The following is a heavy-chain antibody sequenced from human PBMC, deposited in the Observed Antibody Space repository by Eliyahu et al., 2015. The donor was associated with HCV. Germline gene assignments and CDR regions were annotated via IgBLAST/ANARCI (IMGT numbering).Heavy chain of an antibody. V-gene: IGHV3-53*01. J-gene: IGHJ6*02. CDR2: IYSGGST. D-gene: IGHD3-3*01. CDR1: GFTVSSNY. CDR3: ARDGLEDDFWSDYYGMDV. Sequence: EVQLVESGGGLIQPGGSLRLSCAASGFTVSSNYMSWVRQAPGKGLEWGSVIYSGGSTYYADSVKGRFTISRDNSKNTLYLQMNSLRAEDTAVYYCARDGLEDDFWSDYYGMDVWGQGTTVTVSS.